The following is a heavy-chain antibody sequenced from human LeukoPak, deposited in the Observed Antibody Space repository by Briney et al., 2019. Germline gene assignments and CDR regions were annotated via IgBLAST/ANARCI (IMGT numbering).Heavy chain of an antibody. D-gene: IGHD2-15*01. Sequence: ASVKVSCKASGYTFTSYAMHWVRQAPGQRLEXXXLINAGNGNTKYSQKFQGRVTITRDTSATTAYMELSSLRSEDTAVYYCAREGCSGGSCFFDYWGQGTLVTVSS. CDR1: GYTFTSYA. CDR2: INAGNGNT. V-gene: IGHV1-3*01. CDR3: AREGCSGGSCFFDY. J-gene: IGHJ4*02.